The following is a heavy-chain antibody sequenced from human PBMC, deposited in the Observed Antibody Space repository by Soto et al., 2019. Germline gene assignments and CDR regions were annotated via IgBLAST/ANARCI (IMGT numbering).Heavy chain of an antibody. D-gene: IGHD1-26*01. Sequence: QVQLVESGGGVVQPGRSLRLSCAASGFTFSSYGMHWVRQAPGKGLEWVAVISYDGSNKYYADSVKGRFTISRDNSKNTLYLQMNGLSAEDTAVYYCAKAMLGATDYWGQGTLVTVSS. CDR2: ISYDGSNK. CDR3: AKAMLGATDY. CDR1: GFTFSSYG. J-gene: IGHJ4*02. V-gene: IGHV3-30*18.